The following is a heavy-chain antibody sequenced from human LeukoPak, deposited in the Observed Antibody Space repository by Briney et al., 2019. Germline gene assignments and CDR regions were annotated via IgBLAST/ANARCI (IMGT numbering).Heavy chain of an antibody. Sequence: GESLKISCKGSGYIFTRYWIGWVRQMPEKGLEWMGIIYPGDSDTRYSPSFQGQVTISDDKSINTAYLHWSSLKASDSAMYYCARQDRQCSGGSCYSEYWGQGTLVTVSS. CDR2: IYPGDSDT. J-gene: IGHJ4*02. D-gene: IGHD2-15*01. CDR1: GYIFTRYW. V-gene: IGHV5-51*01. CDR3: ARQDRQCSGGSCYSEY.